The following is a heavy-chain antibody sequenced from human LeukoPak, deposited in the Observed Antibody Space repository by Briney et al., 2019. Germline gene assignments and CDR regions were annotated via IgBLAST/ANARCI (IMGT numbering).Heavy chain of an antibody. V-gene: IGHV4-4*07. D-gene: IGHD4-17*01. CDR2: IYTSGST. Sequence: KSSETLSLTCTVSGNSFGDYYWSWIRQPAGKELEWIGRIYTSGSTTYNPSLKSRVTMSVDTSKSQFSLNLMSVTAADTAVYYCARDTGTTGEVKFDPWGQGTLVTVSS. CDR3: ARDTGTTGEVKFDP. CDR1: GNSFGDYY. J-gene: IGHJ5*02.